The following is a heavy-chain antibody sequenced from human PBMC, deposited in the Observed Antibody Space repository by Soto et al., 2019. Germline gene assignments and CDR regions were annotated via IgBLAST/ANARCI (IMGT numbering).Heavy chain of an antibody. V-gene: IGHV3-48*02. CDR1: RFTFSSYS. CDR3: AREGGLLNWFDP. J-gene: IGHJ5*02. CDR2: ISSSSSTI. Sequence: EVQLMESGGGLVQPGGSLRLFYAASRFTFSSYSMNWVRQAPGKGLEWVSYISSSSSTIYYADSVKGRFTISRDNAKNSLYLQMNSLRDEDTPVYYCAREGGLLNWFDPWGQGTLVTVSS.